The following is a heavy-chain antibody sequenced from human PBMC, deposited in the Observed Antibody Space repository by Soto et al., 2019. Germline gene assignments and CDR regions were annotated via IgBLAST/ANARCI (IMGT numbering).Heavy chain of an antibody. CDR1: GGSISSYY. CDR3: ARHNYGSGSTYFDY. J-gene: IGHJ4*02. V-gene: IGHV4-59*08. CDR2: IYYSGST. Sequence: TLSPTCTVSGGSISSYYWSWIRQPPGKGLEWIGYIYYSGSTNYNPSLKSRVTISVDTSKNQFSLKLNSMTVADTAVYYCARHNYGSGSTYFDYWGQGTLVTVSS. D-gene: IGHD3-10*01.